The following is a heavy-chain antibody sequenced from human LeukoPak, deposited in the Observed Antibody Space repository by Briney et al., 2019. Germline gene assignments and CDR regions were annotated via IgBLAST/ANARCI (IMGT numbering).Heavy chain of an antibody. V-gene: IGHV3-23*01. CDR1: GFTFSSYA. J-gene: IGHJ4*02. CDR3: AKEPLLWFGELQPYYFDY. Sequence: GGSLRLSCAASGFTFSSYAMSWVRQAPGKGLEWVSAISGSGGSTHYADSVKGRFTISRDNSKNTLYLQMNSLRAEDTAVYYCAKEPLLWFGELQPYYFDYWGQGTLVTVSS. CDR2: ISGSGGST. D-gene: IGHD3-10*01.